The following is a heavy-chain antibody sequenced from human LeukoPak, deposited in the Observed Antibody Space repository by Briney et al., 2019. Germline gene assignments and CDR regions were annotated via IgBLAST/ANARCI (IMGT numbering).Heavy chain of an antibody. D-gene: IGHD3-3*01. CDR1: GYSFTTYW. CDR3: ARGRFPNWFDP. CDR2: IYPGDSDT. J-gene: IGHJ5*02. Sequence: GESLRISCKGSGYSFTTYWIGWVRQMPGKGLEWVGIIYPGDSDTRYSPSFQGQVTISADKSISTAYLQWNSLKASDTAMYYCARGRFPNWFDPWGQGTLVTVSS. V-gene: IGHV5-51*01.